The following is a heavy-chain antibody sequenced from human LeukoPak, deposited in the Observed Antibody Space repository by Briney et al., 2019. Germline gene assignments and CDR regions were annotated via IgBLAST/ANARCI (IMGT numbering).Heavy chain of an antibody. D-gene: IGHD3-10*01. CDR3: ARHWELLPFDY. J-gene: IGHJ4*02. CDR1: GGSISTSSYY. CDR2: IFYSGST. V-gene: IGHV4-39*01. Sequence: SETLSLICTVSGGSISTSSYYWGWVRQPPGKGLEWIGNIFYSGSTYYSPSLKSRVTISVDTSKNQFSLKLGSVTAADTAVYYCARHWELLPFDYWGQGTLVTVSS.